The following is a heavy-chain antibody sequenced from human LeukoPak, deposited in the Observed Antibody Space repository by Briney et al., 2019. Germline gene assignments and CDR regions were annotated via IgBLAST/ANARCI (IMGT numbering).Heavy chain of an antibody. J-gene: IGHJ6*02. Sequence: GGSLRLSCAASGFTFSSYAMSWVRQAPGKGLEWVSAISGSGGSTYYADSVKGRFTISRDNSKNTLYLQMNSLRAEDTAVYYCAKGSNYDYYYYGIDVWGQGTTVTVPS. V-gene: IGHV3-23*01. CDR2: ISGSGGST. CDR1: GFTFSSYA. CDR3: AKGSNYDYYYYGIDV. D-gene: IGHD4-4*01.